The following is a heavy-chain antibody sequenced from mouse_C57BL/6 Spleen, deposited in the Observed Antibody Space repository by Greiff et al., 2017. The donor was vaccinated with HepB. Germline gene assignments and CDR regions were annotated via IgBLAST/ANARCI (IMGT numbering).Heavy chain of an antibody. D-gene: IGHD1-1*01. CDR3: ARWELSGSSPYWYFDV. CDR2: IDPNSGGT. CDR1: GYTFTSYW. J-gene: IGHJ1*03. Sequence: VKLQQPGAELVKPGASVKLSCKASGYTFTSYWMHWVKQRPGRGLEWIGRIDPNSGGTKYNEKFKSKATLTVDKPSSTAYMQLSSLTSEDSAVYYCARWELSGSSPYWYFDVWGTGTTVTVSS. V-gene: IGHV1-72*01.